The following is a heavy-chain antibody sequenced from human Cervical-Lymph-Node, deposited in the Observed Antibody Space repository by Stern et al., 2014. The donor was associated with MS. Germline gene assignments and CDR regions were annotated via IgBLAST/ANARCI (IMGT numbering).Heavy chain of an antibody. CDR1: GVSISNYY. D-gene: IGHD6-13*01. V-gene: IGHV4-59*01. J-gene: IGHJ5*01. Sequence: QVQLQESGPGLVKPSETLSLTCTVSGVSISNYYWSWIRQPPGKGLEWIGYIYHSGGATYNPSLKSRVTMSVDTSRSQISLKLSSVTAADTAVYYCARDVGMDSWGQGTLVTVSS. CDR3: ARDVGMDS. CDR2: IYHSGGA.